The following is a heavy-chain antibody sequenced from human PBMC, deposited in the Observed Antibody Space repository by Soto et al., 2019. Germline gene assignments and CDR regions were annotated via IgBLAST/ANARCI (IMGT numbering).Heavy chain of an antibody. J-gene: IGHJ4*02. V-gene: IGHV1-18*01. CDR1: GYTFTAYG. CDR2: VSTNDDRT. D-gene: IGHD3-22*01. Sequence: QVQMVQSGPEVKMPGASVKVSCKTSGYTFTAYGLAWLRQAPGQRPEWMGWVSTNDDRTNYARKFQGRVTMTTDRSTTTTSMVLRSLGTVDTADYYCARELNTESSAYYSFAFWGQGTLVTVSS. CDR3: ARELNTESSAYYSFAF.